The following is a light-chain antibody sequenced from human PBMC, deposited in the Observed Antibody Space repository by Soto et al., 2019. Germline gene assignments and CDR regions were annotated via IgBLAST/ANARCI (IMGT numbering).Light chain of an antibody. CDR2: AAS. CDR1: QNIDHH. V-gene: IGKV1-39*01. J-gene: IGKJ1*01. CDR3: QQSYSTTWT. Sequence: DIPMTQSPSSLSASVGDRVTITCRASQNIDHHLNWYQHKPGRAPKLLMDAASRMQSGVPSRFSGSGTGTEVTLIINSLQPEDFATYYCQQSYSTTWTFGQGTRVEVK.